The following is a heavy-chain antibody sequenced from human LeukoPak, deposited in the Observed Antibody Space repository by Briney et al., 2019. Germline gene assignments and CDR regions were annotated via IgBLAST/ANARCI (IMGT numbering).Heavy chain of an antibody. J-gene: IGHJ6*02. V-gene: IGHV4-59*08. CDR3: ARLPVTTAPGFHYYYYGMDV. CDR2: IYYSGST. CDR1: GGSISNYY. D-gene: IGHD4-17*01. Sequence: PSETLSLTCTVSGGSISNYYWSWIRQPPGKGLEWIGYIYYSGSTNYNPSLKSRVTISVDTSKNQFSLKLSSVTAADTAVYYCARLPVTTAPGFHYYYYGMDVWGQGTTVTVSS.